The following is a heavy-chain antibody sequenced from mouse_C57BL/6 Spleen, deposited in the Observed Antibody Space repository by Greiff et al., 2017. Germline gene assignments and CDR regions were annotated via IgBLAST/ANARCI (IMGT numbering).Heavy chain of an antibody. D-gene: IGHD1-1*01. CDR3: ARSGNYYGSSPYYFDY. V-gene: IGHV1-63*01. CDR1: GYTFTNYW. CDR2: IYPGGGYT. J-gene: IGHJ2*01. Sequence: QVQLQQSGAELVRPGTSVKMSCKASGYTFTNYWIGWAKQRPGHGLEWIGDIYPGGGYTNYNEKFKGKATLTADKSSSTAYMQFSSLTSKDSAIYYCARSGNYYGSSPYYFDYWGQGTTLTVSS.